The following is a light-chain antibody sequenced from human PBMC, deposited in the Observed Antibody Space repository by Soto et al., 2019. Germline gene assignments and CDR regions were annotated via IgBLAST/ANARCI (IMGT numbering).Light chain of an antibody. CDR3: QQLNSYPRT. CDR1: QGISSN. J-gene: IGKJ1*01. V-gene: IGKV1-9*01. CDR2: AAS. Sequence: DIPLTQSPSFLSASVGDRVTITCRASQGISSNLAWYQQKPGKAPKLLIYAASTLQSGVPSRFSGSGSGTEFTLTISSLQPADFATYYCQQLNSYPRTFGQGTKVEIK.